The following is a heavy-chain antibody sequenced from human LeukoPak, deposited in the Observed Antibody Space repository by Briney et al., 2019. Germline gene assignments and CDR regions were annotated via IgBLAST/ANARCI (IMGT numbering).Heavy chain of an antibody. Sequence: GGSLRLSCAASGFTFSSHWMHWVRQAPGKGLVWVSRINSDGSSTDYADSVKGRFTISRDNTKNTLYLQMNSLRAEDTAPYYCAKSVAIYFYYGLDVWGQGTTVTVSS. CDR2: INSDGSST. J-gene: IGHJ6*02. V-gene: IGHV3-74*01. D-gene: IGHD3-3*01. CDR1: GFTFSSHW. CDR3: AKSVAIYFYYGLDV.